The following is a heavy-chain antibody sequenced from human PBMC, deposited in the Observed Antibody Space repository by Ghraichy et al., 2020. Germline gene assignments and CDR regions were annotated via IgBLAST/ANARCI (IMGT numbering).Heavy chain of an antibody. Sequence: GGSLRLSCAASGFTFRDYGMHWVRQAPGKGLEWVAFIRYNEDEKHYADSVKGRFTISRDISKNTLYLQMNSLRVEDTSLYYCARVRRQLRDDALDVWGQGTVVTVSS. CDR1: GFTFRDYG. D-gene: IGHD1-1*01. CDR3: ARVRRQLRDDALDV. V-gene: IGHV3-30*02. CDR2: IRYNEDEK. J-gene: IGHJ3*01.